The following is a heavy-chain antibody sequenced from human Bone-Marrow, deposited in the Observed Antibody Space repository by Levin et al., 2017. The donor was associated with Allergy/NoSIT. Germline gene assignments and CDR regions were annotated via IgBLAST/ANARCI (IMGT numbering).Heavy chain of an antibody. D-gene: IGHD6-19*01. J-gene: IGHJ3*02. CDR3: ARDPAVAAVSFDI. V-gene: IGHV3-11*06. CDR1: GFRFGDYY. CDR2: IGYTSQYI. Sequence: GESLKISCAASGFRFGDYYMNWLRQVPGGGLEWLSYIGYTSQYINYADSVRGRFTVSRDNTKNLLYLHMNNLRAEDTAVYYCARDPAVAAVSFDIWGQGTMVTVSS.